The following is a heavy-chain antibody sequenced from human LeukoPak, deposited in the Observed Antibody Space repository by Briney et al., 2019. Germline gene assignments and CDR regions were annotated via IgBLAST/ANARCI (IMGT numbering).Heavy chain of an antibody. D-gene: IGHD2-2*01. V-gene: IGHV4-34*01. CDR2: INHSGST. CDR3: ARGRYGYCSSTSCSFDY. CDR1: GGSFSGYY. J-gene: IGHJ4*02. Sequence: SETLSLTCAVYGGSFSGYYWSWIRQPPGKGLEWIGEINHSGSTNYNPSLKSRVTISVDTSKNQFSLKLSSVTAADTAVCYCARGRYGYCSSTSCSFDYWGQGTLVTVSS.